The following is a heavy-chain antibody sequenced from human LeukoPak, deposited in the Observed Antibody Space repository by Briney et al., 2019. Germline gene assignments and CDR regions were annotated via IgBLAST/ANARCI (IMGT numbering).Heavy chain of an antibody. Sequence: ASVKVSCKASGYTFNSYDISWVRQAHEQGLEWMAWISTYNGNTNYALKVQGRATMTTDTSTSTAYMELRSLRSDDTAVYYCARVLRYDFWSAYYFDYWGQGTLVTVSS. D-gene: IGHD3-3*01. CDR3: ARVLRYDFWSAYYFDY. CDR1: GYTFNSYD. CDR2: ISTYNGNT. J-gene: IGHJ4*02. V-gene: IGHV1-18*01.